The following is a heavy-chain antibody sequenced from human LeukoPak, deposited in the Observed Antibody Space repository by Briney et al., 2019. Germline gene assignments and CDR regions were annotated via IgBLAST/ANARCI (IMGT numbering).Heavy chain of an antibody. CDR1: GGSISSGSYY. D-gene: IGHD5-18*01. CDR2: IYTSGST. J-gene: IGHJ3*02. CDR3: ARDRGYSYGDDAFDI. Sequence: SETLSLTCTVSGGSISSGSYYWSWIRQPAGKGLERIGRIYTSGSTNYNPSLKSRVTISVDTSKNRFSLKLSSVTAADTAVYYCARDRGYSYGDDAFDIWGQGTMVTVSS. V-gene: IGHV4-61*02.